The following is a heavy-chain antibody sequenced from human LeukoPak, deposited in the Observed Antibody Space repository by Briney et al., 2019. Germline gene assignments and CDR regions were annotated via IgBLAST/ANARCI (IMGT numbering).Heavy chain of an antibody. J-gene: IGHJ4*02. CDR3: VAAPGIHYFDY. CDR2: ICDDGNCK. V-gene: IGHV3-33*01. D-gene: IGHD6-13*01. CDR1: GFTFSSYG. Sequence: PGRSLRLSCVASGFTFSSYGMHWVRQAPGKGLEWVAVICDDGNCKYYADSAKGRFTISRDNSNNTLSLQMNSLRAEDTALYYCVAAPGIHYFDYWGQGTLVTVSS.